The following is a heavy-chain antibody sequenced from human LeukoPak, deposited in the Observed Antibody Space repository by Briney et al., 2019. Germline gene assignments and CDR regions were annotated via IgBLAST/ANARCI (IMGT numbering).Heavy chain of an antibody. V-gene: IGHV4-38-2*01. CDR2: IYHSGST. J-gene: IGHJ4*02. CDR1: GFSLSSGYY. D-gene: IGHD3/OR15-3a*01. CDR3: ARHWTWASGY. Sequence: KTSDTLSLTCAVSGFSLSSGYYWGWIRQPPGKGLEWIGSIYHSGSTYYNPSLKSRVTISVDTSKNQFCLKLSSVIAADTAVYYWARHWTWASGYWGQGTLVTVSS.